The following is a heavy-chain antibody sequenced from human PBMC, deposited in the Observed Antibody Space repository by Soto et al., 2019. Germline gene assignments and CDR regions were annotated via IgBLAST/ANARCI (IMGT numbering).Heavy chain of an antibody. CDR3: AHRRGGYNWDDGYFDY. Sequence: QITLKESGPTLVKPTQTLTVTCTFSGFSIRTSGVGVGWIRQPPGKALEWLAFTYWDDDNRYNPSLKSRLTVAKDASKSQVVLLMTSMDPVDTATYYCAHRRGGYNWDDGYFDYWGQGTLVTVSS. J-gene: IGHJ4*02. CDR1: GFSIRTSGVG. CDR2: TYWDDDN. D-gene: IGHD1-20*01. V-gene: IGHV2-5*02.